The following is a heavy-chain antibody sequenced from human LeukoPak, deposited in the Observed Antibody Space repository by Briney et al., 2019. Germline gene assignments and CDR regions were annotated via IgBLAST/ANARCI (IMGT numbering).Heavy chain of an antibody. V-gene: IGHV3-48*03. Sequence: PGGSLRLSCAASGFTFSSYEMNWVRQAPGKGLEWVSYISSSGSTIYYADSVKGRFTISRDNAKNSLYLQMNSLRAEDTAVYYCARDPITGTTGGYYWGQGTLVTDSS. J-gene: IGHJ4*02. CDR1: GFTFSSYE. CDR3: ARDPITGTTGGYY. D-gene: IGHD1-20*01. CDR2: ISSSGSTI.